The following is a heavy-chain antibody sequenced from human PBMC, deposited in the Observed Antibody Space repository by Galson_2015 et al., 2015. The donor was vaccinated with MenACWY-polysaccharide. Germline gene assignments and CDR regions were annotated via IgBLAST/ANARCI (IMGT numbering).Heavy chain of an antibody. CDR1: GYTFTSYG. D-gene: IGHD2-21*01. V-gene: IGHV1-18*01. CDR3: ARVIHGRAYCGCDCYFDS. CDR2: ISAYNGNT. Sequence: SVKVSCKASGYTFTSYGISWVRQAPGQGLEWMGWISAYNGNTNYAQKLQGRVTMTTDTSTSTAYMELRSLRSDDAAVYYCARVIHGRAYCGCDCYFDSWGQGTLVTVSS. J-gene: IGHJ4*02.